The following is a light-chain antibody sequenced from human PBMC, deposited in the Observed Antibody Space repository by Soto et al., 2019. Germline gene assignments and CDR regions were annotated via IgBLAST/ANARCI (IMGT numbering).Light chain of an antibody. Sequence: QSALTQPPSASAFPGQSVTISCTGTTFDVGYYDYVCWHQHHPTTPPHLVIYEDTKPPSIVPELVSASKSASAAPLTVARLPGEDAADYYCTWDEGSNNYVFGTGTKVTVL. V-gene: IGLV2-8*01. CDR2: EDT. CDR1: TFDVGYYDY. J-gene: IGLJ1*01. CDR3: TWDEGSNNYV.